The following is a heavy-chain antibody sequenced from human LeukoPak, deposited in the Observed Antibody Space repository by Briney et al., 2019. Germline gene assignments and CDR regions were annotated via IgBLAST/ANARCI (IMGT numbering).Heavy chain of an antibody. Sequence: SETLSLTCTVSGGSISSYYWNWIRQPPGKGLEWIGYIYSSGSTNYNPSLKSRVTISVDMSKSHFSLKLSSVTAADTAVYYCARRHQVSSYSPYAFDIWGQGTMVTVSS. V-gene: IGHV4-59*08. CDR1: GGSISSYY. CDR2: IYSSGST. D-gene: IGHD6-6*01. CDR3: ARRHQVSSYSPYAFDI. J-gene: IGHJ3*02.